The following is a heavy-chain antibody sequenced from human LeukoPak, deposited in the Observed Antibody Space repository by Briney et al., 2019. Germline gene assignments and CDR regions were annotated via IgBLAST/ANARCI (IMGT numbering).Heavy chain of an antibody. CDR3: AKDGTGSWGMDV. D-gene: IGHD1-14*01. CDR2: ISGSGGST. V-gene: IGHV3-23*01. Sequence: GGSLRLSCAASGFTFSSYAMSWVRHAPGKGLEWVSAISGSGGSTYYADSVKGRFTISRDNSKNTLYLQMNSLRAEDTAVYYCAKDGTGSWGMDVWGQGTTVTVSS. CDR1: GFTFSSYA. J-gene: IGHJ6*02.